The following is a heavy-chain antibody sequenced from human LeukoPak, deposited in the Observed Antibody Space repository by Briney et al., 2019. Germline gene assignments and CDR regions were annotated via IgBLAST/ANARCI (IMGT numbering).Heavy chain of an antibody. J-gene: IGHJ4*02. CDR2: IYHSGST. D-gene: IGHD6-6*01. V-gene: IGHV4-30-2*01. CDR3: ARDRATWFSSIAARHYFDY. Sequence: SETLSLTCTVSGGSISSGGYYWSWIRQPPGKGLEWIGYIYHSGSTYYNPSLKSRVTISVDRSKNQFSLKLSSVTAADTAVYYCARDRATWFSSIAARHYFDYWGQGTLVTVSS. CDR1: GGSISSGGYY.